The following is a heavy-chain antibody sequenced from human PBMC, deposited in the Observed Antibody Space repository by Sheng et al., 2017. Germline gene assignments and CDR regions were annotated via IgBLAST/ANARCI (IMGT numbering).Heavy chain of an antibody. CDR3: AREFCDADRCYSGDY. CDR1: GYSFTNFG. V-gene: IGHV1-18*01. Sequence: QVQLVQSGGEVKRPGASVKVSCKASGYSFTNFGISWVRQAPGQGLEWMGWISTYNGNTYSAQKFQGRVTMTTDTPTTTAYMELRSLRSDDTAVYYCAREFCDADRCYSGDYWGRGNAGHRLL. J-gene: IGHJ4*02. CDR2: ISTYNGNT. D-gene: IGHD2-15*01.